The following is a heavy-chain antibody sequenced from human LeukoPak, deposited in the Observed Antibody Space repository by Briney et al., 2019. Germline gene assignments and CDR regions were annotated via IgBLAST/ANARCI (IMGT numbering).Heavy chain of an antibody. V-gene: IGHV4-30-2*01. D-gene: IGHD3-3*02. CDR2: IYHSGGT. Sequence: SETLSLTCTVSGDSISRSASSWSWIRQPPGKGLEWIGYIYHSGGTYYNLSLRSRVTISLDRSKNQFSLKLTSVTAADTAVYYCARDFIAQSPIPAFWGQGTLVSVSS. CDR1: GDSISRSASS. CDR3: ARDFIAQSPIPAF. J-gene: IGHJ4*02.